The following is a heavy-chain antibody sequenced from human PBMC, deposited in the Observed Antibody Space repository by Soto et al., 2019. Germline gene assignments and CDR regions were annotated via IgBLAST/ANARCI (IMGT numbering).Heavy chain of an antibody. Sequence: SETLSLTCAVSGASVDSGGYSWSWIRQPPGKGLECIGYIYHGVSTDYNPSLKSRVTISVDSSKNLFSLSLSSVTAADTAVYFCVRSGCSSTACHTDWFDPWGPGTLVTVSS. J-gene: IGHJ5*02. CDR3: VRSGCSSTACHTDWFDP. CDR2: IYHGVST. V-gene: IGHV4-30-2*01. CDR1: GASVDSGGYS. D-gene: IGHD2-2*01.